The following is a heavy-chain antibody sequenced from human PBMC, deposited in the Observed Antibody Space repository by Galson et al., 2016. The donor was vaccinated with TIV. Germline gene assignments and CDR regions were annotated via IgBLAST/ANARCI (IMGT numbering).Heavy chain of an antibody. V-gene: IGHV1-24*01. CDR2: FDPEDGDA. CDR1: EYTLPELS. Sequence: SVKVSCKVSEYTLPELSMHWVRQAPGKGLEWVGGFDPEDGDAIYAQKFRGRVTMTRNTSVRTAYMELSSLRSEDTAVYYCARSGDYGDYWGQGTLVTVSS. J-gene: IGHJ4*02. D-gene: IGHD4-17*01. CDR3: ARSGDYGDY.